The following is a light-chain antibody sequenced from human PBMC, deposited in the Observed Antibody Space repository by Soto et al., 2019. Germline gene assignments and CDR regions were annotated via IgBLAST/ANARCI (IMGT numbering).Light chain of an antibody. CDR1: QSVSSSH. CDR3: QKYGTSAGT. Sequence: VLTQSPGTLSLSAGESATLSCRGSQSVSSSHLAWYQQNTGQAPRILIYGETSRATGIPDRFSGSGSGTDFTLTISSLEPEDFAVYYCQKYGTSAGTCGQGTKVDIK. CDR2: GET. J-gene: IGKJ1*01. V-gene: IGKV3-20*01.